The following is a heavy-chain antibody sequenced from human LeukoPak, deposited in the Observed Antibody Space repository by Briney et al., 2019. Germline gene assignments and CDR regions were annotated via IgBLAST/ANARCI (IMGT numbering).Heavy chain of an antibody. D-gene: IGHD2-2*01. CDR3: ARVPAAIDYYYYYYMDV. Sequence: ASVKVSCKASGGTFSSYAISWVRQAPGQGLEWMGGIIPIFGTANYAQKFQGRVTITADESTSTAYMELSSLRSEDTAVYYCARVPAAIDYYYYYYMDVWGKGTTVTVSS. J-gene: IGHJ6*03. CDR1: GGTFSSYA. V-gene: IGHV1-69*13. CDR2: IIPIFGTA.